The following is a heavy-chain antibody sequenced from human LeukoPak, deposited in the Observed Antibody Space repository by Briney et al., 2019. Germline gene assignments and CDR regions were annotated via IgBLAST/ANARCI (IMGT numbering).Heavy chain of an antibody. J-gene: IGHJ4*02. D-gene: IGHD3-3*01. CDR3: AAVTIFGVAKKILPGRDY. V-gene: IGHV3-30-3*01. Sequence: PGGSLRLSCAASGFTFSSYAMHWVHQAPGKGLEWVAVISYDGSNKYYADSVKGRFTISRDNSKNTLYLQMNSLRAEDTAVYYCAAVTIFGVAKKILPGRDYWGQGTLVTVSS. CDR1: GFTFSSYA. CDR2: ISYDGSNK.